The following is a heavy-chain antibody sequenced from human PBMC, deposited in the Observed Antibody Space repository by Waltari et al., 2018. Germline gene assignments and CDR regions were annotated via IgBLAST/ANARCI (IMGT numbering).Heavy chain of an antibody. J-gene: IGHJ6*03. CDR1: GGTFSSYA. Sequence: QVQLVQSGAEVKKPGSSVKVSCKASGGTFSSYAISWVRQAPGQGLEWMGGIIPIFGTANYAQKFQGRVTITTDESTSTAYMELSSLRSEDTAVYYCARGEYSSGQIGMAYYYYYMDVWGKGTTVTVSS. CDR2: IIPIFGTA. D-gene: IGHD6-19*01. CDR3: ARGEYSSGQIGMAYYYYYMDV. V-gene: IGHV1-69*05.